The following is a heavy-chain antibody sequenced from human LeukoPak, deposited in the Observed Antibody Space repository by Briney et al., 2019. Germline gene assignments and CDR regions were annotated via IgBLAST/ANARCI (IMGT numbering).Heavy chain of an antibody. J-gene: IGHJ3*01. Sequence: GSLRLSCAASGFTFSNAWMSWVRQPPGKGLEWIGYIYYSGSTNYNPSLKSRVTISVDTSKNQFSLKLSSVTAADTAVYYCARGWRRWELETDWGQGTMVTVSS. CDR3: ARGWRRWELETD. V-gene: IGHV4-59*01. D-gene: IGHD1-26*01. CDR1: GFTFSNAW. CDR2: IYYSGST.